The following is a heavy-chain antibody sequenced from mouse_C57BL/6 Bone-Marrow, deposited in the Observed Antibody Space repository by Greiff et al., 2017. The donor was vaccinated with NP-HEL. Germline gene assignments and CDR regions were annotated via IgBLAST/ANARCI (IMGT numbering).Heavy chain of an antibody. D-gene: IGHD1-1*01. Sequence: EVMLVESGGGLVKPGGSLKLSCAASGFTFSSYAMSWVRQTPAKRLEWVATISDGGSYTYYPDNVKGRFTISRDNAKNNLYLQMSHLKSEDTAMYYCARDPFCRYGSSSFAYWGQGTLVTVSA. V-gene: IGHV5-4*01. CDR3: ARDPFCRYGSSSFAY. CDR1: GFTFSSYA. J-gene: IGHJ3*01. CDR2: ISDGGSYT.